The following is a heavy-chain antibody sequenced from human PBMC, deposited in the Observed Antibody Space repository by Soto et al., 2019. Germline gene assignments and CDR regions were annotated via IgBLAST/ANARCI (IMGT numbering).Heavy chain of an antibody. CDR1: GFTFASYA. CDR3: GKKSLDRRNFHI. D-gene: IGHD1-1*01. V-gene: IGHV3-23*01. CDR2: ISGSGDTT. Sequence: EVQLLESGGGLVQPGESLRLSCAASGFTFASYAIAWVRQAPGKGLEWVSTISGSGDTTYYADTMKGRFSISRDNSKNTVYVQMSGLTAEDRAVYYCGKKSLDRRNFHIWGQGIMVTVSS. J-gene: IGHJ3*02.